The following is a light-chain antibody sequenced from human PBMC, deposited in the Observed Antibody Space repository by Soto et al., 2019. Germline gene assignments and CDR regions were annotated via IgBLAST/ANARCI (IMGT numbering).Light chain of an antibody. CDR2: GNI. J-gene: IGLJ2*01. CDR3: QCYDNSLSGSL. Sequence: QAVVTQPPSVSGAPGQRVTISCTGSSSNIGAGSDVQWYQQLPGTAPKLLIYGNINRPSGVPDRFSGSRSGTSASLAIAGLQAEDEADYYCQCYDNSLSGSLFGGGTKLTVL. CDR1: SSNIGAGSD. V-gene: IGLV1-40*01.